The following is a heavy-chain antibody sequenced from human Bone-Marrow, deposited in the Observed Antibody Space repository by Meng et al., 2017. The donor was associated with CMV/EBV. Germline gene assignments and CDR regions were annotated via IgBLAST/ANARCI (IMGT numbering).Heavy chain of an antibody. CDR1: GGSISSSSYY. D-gene: IGHD6-6*01. V-gene: IGHV4-61*05. CDR3: ARTKESSSSFAGRWFDP. J-gene: IGHJ5*02. Sequence: SETLSLTCTVSGGSISSSSYYWGWIRQPPGKGLEWIGYIYYSGSTNYNPSLKSRVTISVDTSKNQFSLKLSSVTAADTAVYYCARTKESSSSFAGRWFDPWGQGTLVTVSS. CDR2: IYYSGST.